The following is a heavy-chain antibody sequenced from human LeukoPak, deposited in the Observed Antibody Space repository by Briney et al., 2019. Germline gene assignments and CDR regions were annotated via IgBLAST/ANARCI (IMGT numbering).Heavy chain of an antibody. Sequence: GGSLRLSCAASGFTFSSYSMNWVRQAPGKGLEWVSSISSSSSYIYYADSVKGRFTISRDNAKNSLYLQMNSLRAEDTAVYYCARGLYSSGWLLYWGQGTLVTVSS. V-gene: IGHV3-21*01. D-gene: IGHD6-19*01. CDR1: GFTFSSYS. J-gene: IGHJ4*02. CDR3: ARGLYSSGWLLY. CDR2: ISSSSSYI.